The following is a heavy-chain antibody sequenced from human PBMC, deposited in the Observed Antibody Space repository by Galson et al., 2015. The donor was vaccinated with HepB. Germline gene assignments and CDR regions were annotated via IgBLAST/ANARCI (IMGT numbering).Heavy chain of an antibody. V-gene: IGHV1-18*01. CDR3: ARDTPTYYYDSSRDRDAFDI. CDR1: GYTFTSYG. CDR2: ISAYNGNT. J-gene: IGHJ3*02. Sequence: SVKVSCKASGYTFTSYGISWVRQAPGQGLEWMGWISAYNGNTNYAQKLQGRVTMTTDTSTSTAYMELRSLRSDDTAVYYCARDTPTYYYDSSRDRDAFDIWGQGTMVTVSS. D-gene: IGHD3-22*01.